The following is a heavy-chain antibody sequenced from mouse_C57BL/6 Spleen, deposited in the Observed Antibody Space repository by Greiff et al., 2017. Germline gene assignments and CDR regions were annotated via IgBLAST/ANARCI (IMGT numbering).Heavy chain of an antibody. D-gene: IGHD2-2*01. CDR1: GFTFTDYY. V-gene: IGHV7-3*01. CDR3: ARYGGYHPYFDY. Sequence: EVQGVESGGGLVQPGGSLSLSCAASGFTFTDYYMSWVRQPPGKALEWLGFIRNKANGYTTEYSASVKGRFTISRDNSQSILYLQINALRAENSATYYCARYGGYHPYFDYWGQGTTLTVSS. J-gene: IGHJ2*01. CDR2: IRNKANGYTT.